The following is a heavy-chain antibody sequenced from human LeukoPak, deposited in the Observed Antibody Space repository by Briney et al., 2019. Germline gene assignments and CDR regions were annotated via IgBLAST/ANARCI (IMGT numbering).Heavy chain of an antibody. CDR2: MNTDGSIT. J-gene: IGHJ4*02. CDR3: ARGVGTTNPPEDY. D-gene: IGHD1-26*01. V-gene: IGHV3-74*01. CDR1: GFTFSSYW. Sequence: GGSLRLSCVVSGFTFSSYWMHWVRHAPGKGLVWVSRMNTDGSITTYADSVRGRFTISRDNAKNTLYLQMNSLRAEDTAVYYCARGVGTTNPPEDYWGQGTLVTVSS.